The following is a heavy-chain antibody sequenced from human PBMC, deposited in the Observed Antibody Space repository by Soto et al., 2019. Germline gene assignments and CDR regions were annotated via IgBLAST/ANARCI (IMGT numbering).Heavy chain of an antibody. CDR1: GFALYTYHMG. D-gene: IGHD4-17*01. Sequence: SGPKLVNPAQTLTLTCDFSGFALYTYHMGVAWIRQPPGKALEWLALIYWDDDKRYSPSLKDRLAISKDTSSNQVVLTITNIDPGDSATYFCAHAGDYDLLTFDHWGPGTLVTVSS. V-gene: IGHV2-5*02. CDR2: IYWDDDK. J-gene: IGHJ4*02. CDR3: AHAGDYDLLTFDH.